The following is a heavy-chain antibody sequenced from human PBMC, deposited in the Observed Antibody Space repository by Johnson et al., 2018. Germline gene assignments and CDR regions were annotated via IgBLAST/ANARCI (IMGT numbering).Heavy chain of an antibody. V-gene: IGHV3-33*01. CDR2: IWYDGSNK. Sequence: ERLWESGGGVVEPGRSLRLCCAASGFTFSSYGMHWVRQAPGKGLEWVAVIWYDGSNKYYADSVKGRFTISRDNSKNTLYLQMNSLRAEDTAVYYCARGGYESSGYYPEYFQHWGQGTLVTVSS. J-gene: IGHJ1*01. CDR3: ARGGYESSGYYPEYFQH. CDR1: GFTFSSYG. D-gene: IGHD3-22*01.